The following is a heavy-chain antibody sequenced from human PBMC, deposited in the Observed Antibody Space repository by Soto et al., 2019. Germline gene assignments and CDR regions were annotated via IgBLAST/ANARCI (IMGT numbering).Heavy chain of an antibody. V-gene: IGHV4-39*01. CDR2: IYYSGST. CDR1: GGSISSSSYY. CDR3: LVTDYYYGMDV. D-gene: IGHD2-15*01. J-gene: IGHJ6*02. Sequence: SETLSLTCTVSGGSISSSSYYWGWIRQPPGKGLEWIGSIYYSGSTYYNPSLKSRVTISVDTSKNQFSLKLSSVTAADTAVYYALVTDYYYGMDVWGQGTTVTVSS.